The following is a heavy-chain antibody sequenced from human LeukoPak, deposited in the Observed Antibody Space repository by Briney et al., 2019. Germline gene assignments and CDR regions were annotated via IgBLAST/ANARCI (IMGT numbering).Heavy chain of an antibody. D-gene: IGHD5-18*01. Sequence: SETLSLTCTVSGGSISSGGYYWSWIRQHPGKGLEWIVYIYYSGSTNYNPSLKSRVTISVDTSKNQFSLKLSSVTAADTAVYYCAREVPLGWTAMPYYYYYYGMDVWGQGTTVTVSS. CDR3: AREVPLGWTAMPYYYYYYGMDV. CDR1: GGSISSGGYY. J-gene: IGHJ6*02. CDR2: IYYSGST. V-gene: IGHV4-61*08.